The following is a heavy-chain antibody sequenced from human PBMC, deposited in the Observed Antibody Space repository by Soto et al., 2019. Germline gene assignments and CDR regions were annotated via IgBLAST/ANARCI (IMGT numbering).Heavy chain of an antibody. Sequence: PGASLRLSFAASGFTFSSYDMSWVGQAPGKXLXRVSDISGSGGKKYDEESVKGRLTTYRENSKNTLYLQMNSLRAADTAVYYRAKDKGSITMVRHVFYGMDVWGQGTTVTVSS. CDR2: ISGSGGKK. CDR1: GFTFSSYD. V-gene: IGHV3-23*01. CDR3: AKDKGSITMVRHVFYGMDV. J-gene: IGHJ6*02. D-gene: IGHD3-10*01.